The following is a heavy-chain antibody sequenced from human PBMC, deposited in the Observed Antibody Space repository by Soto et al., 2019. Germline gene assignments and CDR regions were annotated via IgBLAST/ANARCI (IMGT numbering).Heavy chain of an antibody. J-gene: IGHJ4*02. D-gene: IGHD6-19*01. CDR3: ARSVGGTALDY. V-gene: IGHV4-30-2*01. Sequence: PSETLSLTCAVSGGSISSGGYSWSWIRQPPGKGLEWIGYMYHSGSTYYNPSLKSRVTISVDTSKNQFSLRLSSVTAADTAVYYCARSVGGTALDYWGQGTPVTVSS. CDR1: GGSISSGGYS. CDR2: MYHSGST.